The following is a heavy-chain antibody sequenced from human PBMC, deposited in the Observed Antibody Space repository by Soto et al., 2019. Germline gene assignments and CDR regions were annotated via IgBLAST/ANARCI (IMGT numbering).Heavy chain of an antibody. J-gene: IGHJ4*02. CDR2: IKSKTGGGTT. V-gene: IGHV3-15*01. Sequence: GGSLRLSCAASGFAFSNAWMSWVRQAPGKGLEWVGRIKSKTGGGTTDYAAPVKGRFTISRDDSKNTLYLQMSSLKTEDTAVYYCTTAPGFDYWGQGTLVTVSS. CDR1: GFAFSNAW. D-gene: IGHD3-10*01. CDR3: TTAPGFDY.